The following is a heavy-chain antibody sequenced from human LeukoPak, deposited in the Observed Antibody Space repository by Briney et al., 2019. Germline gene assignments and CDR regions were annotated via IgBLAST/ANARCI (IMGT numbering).Heavy chain of an antibody. CDR2: IWYDGSNK. Sequence: GGSLRLSCAASGFTFSSYGMHWVRQAPGKGLEWVAVIWYDGSNKYYADSVKGRFTISRDNSKNTLYLQMNSLRAEDTAVYYCARDGLRFLEWFVYYYGMDVWGQGTTVTVSS. D-gene: IGHD3-3*01. CDR3: ARDGLRFLEWFVYYYGMDV. V-gene: IGHV3-33*01. J-gene: IGHJ6*02. CDR1: GFTFSSYG.